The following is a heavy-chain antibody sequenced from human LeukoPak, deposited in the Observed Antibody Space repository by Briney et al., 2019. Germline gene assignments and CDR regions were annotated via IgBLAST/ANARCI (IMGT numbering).Heavy chain of an antibody. D-gene: IGHD6-13*01. CDR1: GFTVSSNY. J-gene: IGHJ4*02. V-gene: IGHV3-53*01. CDR3: ARAPRYSSSWSED. CDR2: IYSGGST. Sequence: PGGSLILSCAASGFTVSSNYMSWVRQAPGKGLEWVSVIYSGGSTYYADSVKGRFTISRDNTKNTLYLQMNSLRAEDTAVYYCARAPRYSSSWSEDWGQGTLVTVSS.